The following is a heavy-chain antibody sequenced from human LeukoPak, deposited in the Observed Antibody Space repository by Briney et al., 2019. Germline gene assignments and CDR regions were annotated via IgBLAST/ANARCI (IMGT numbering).Heavy chain of an antibody. D-gene: IGHD2-21*02. J-gene: IGHJ4*02. CDR1: GGTFSSYA. V-gene: IGHV1-69*05. Sequence: ASVKVSCKASGGTFSSYAISWVRQAPGQGLEWMGGIIPIFGTANYAQKFQGRVTITTDESTSTAYMELSSLRSEDTAVYYCARSDCGGDCSDPYFDYRGQGTLVTVSS. CDR3: ARSDCGGDCSDPYFDY. CDR2: IIPIFGTA.